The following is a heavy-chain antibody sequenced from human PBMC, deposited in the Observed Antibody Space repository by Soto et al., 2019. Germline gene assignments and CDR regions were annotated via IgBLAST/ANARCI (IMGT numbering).Heavy chain of an antibody. Sequence: PGGSLRLSCAASGFTFSSYALSWVRQAPGKGLEWISAISGSGSSRYYADSVKGRFTISRDNSKNTLYLLINSLRAEETAVYYCAKATVEYSSSWPFDYWGQGTLVTVSS. D-gene: IGHD6-13*01. CDR1: GFTFSSYA. J-gene: IGHJ4*02. CDR2: ISGSGSSR. V-gene: IGHV3-23*01. CDR3: AKATVEYSSSWPFDY.